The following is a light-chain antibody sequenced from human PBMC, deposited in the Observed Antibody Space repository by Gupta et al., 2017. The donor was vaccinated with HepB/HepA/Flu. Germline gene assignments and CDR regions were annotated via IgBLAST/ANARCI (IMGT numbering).Light chain of an antibody. J-gene: IGLJ3*02. CDR3: TSWDDNLNGWV. Sequence: QSVLTQPPSASGTPGQRVTISCSGSSSNIGSYAVNWYQQLPGTAPKLRIYRNNQRPSGVPDRFACSKSGTSASLAISGLQSEDEADDVCTSWDDNLNGWVFGGGTKLTVL. CDR2: RNN. V-gene: IGLV1-44*01. CDR1: SSNIGSYA.